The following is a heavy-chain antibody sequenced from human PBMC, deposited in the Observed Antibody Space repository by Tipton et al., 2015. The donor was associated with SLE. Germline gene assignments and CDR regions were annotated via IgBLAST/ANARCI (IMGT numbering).Heavy chain of an antibody. D-gene: IGHD6-6*01. CDR3: AKDTDDSSSSFDY. CDR2: ISDDGSNK. Sequence: LSLTCTVSGYSISSGYYWGWIRQPPGKGLEWVAVISDDGSNKYYADSVKGRFTISRDNSKNTLSLQMNSLRAEDTAVYYCAKDTDDSSSSFDYWGQGTLVSVSS. CDR1: GYSISSGY. J-gene: IGHJ4*02. V-gene: IGHV3-30*18.